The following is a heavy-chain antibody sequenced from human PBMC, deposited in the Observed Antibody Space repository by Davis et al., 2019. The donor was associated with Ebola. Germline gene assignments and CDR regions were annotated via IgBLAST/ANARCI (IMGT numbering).Heavy chain of an antibody. CDR2: ISYDGSNK. Sequence: PGGSLRLSCAASGFIFSNYAMHWVRQAPGKGLEWVAVISYDGSNKYYADSVKGRFTISRDNSKNTLYLQMNSLRAEDTAVYYCARDKLWDFWSGYYTGSFDYWGQGTLVTVSS. D-gene: IGHD3-3*01. CDR3: ARDKLWDFWSGYYTGSFDY. V-gene: IGHV3-30-3*01. CDR1: GFIFSNYA. J-gene: IGHJ4*02.